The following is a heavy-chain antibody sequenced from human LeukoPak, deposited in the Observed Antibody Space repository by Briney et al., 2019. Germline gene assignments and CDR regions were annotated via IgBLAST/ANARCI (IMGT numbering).Heavy chain of an antibody. CDR1: GGTFSSYA. V-gene: IGHV1-69*13. CDR3: SGGGSSWTDYYYYYMDV. D-gene: IGHD6-13*01. Sequence: SVKVSCKAAGGTFSSYAISWVRQAPGQGLEWMGGIIPIFGTANYAQKFQGRVTITADESTSTAYMELSSLRSEDTAVYYCSGGGSSWTDYYYYYMDVWGKGTTVTISS. J-gene: IGHJ6*03. CDR2: IIPIFGTA.